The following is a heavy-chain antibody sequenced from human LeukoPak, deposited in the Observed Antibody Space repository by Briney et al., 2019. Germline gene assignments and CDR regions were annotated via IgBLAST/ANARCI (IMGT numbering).Heavy chain of an antibody. J-gene: IGHJ4*02. CDR2: ISDDGSRQ. CDR1: GFTFRSYA. V-gene: IGHV3-30*15. D-gene: IGHD6-19*01. CDR3: AREQSGDGWSGFDY. Sequence: GGSLRLSCAASGFTFRSYAMHWVRQAPGKGIEWVAVISDDGSRQHYADFLEGRITISRDNSKNTVSLQMSSLRTEDTAVYFCAREQSGDGWSGFDYWGQGTLVTVSS.